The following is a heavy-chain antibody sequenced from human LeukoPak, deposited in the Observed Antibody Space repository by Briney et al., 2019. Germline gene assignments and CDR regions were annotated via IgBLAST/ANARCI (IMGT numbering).Heavy chain of an antibody. Sequence: APVKVSCKASGYTFTGYYMHWVRQAPGQGLEWMGWINPNSGGTNYAQKFQGRVTMTRDTSISTAYMELSRLRSDDTAVYYCARGGTYYDFWSGSPRGYWGQGTLVTVSS. D-gene: IGHD3-3*01. J-gene: IGHJ4*02. V-gene: IGHV1-2*02. CDR3: ARGGTYYDFWSGSPRGY. CDR2: INPNSGGT. CDR1: GYTFTGYY.